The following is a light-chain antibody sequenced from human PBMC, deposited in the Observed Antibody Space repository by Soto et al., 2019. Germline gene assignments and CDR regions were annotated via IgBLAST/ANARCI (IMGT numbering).Light chain of an antibody. Sequence: EIVMTQSPATLSVSPGERATLSCRASQNILSNLAWYQQKPGQAPRLLIYGASTRATGIPARFSGSGSGTEFNLTISRLQTEDFATYYCQQANSFTITFGQGTRVEIK. CDR3: QQANSFTIT. V-gene: IGKV3-15*01. CDR2: GAS. J-gene: IGKJ5*01. CDR1: QNILSN.